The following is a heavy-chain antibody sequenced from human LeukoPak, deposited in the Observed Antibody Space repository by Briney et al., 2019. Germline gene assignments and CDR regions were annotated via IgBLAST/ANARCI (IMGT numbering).Heavy chain of an antibody. J-gene: IGHJ4*02. Sequence: GGSLRLSCAASGFTFSSYGMHWVRQAPGKGLEWVAVIWCDGSNKYYADSVKGRFTISRDNSKNTLYLQMNSLRAEDTAVYYCARESNAVAAFNYWGQGTLVTVSS. V-gene: IGHV3-33*01. CDR3: ARESNAVAAFNY. CDR2: IWCDGSNK. CDR1: GFTFSSYG. D-gene: IGHD6-19*01.